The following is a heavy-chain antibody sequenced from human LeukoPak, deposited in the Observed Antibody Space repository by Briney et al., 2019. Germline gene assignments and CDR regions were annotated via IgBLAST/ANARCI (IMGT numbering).Heavy chain of an antibody. CDR1: GFTFSSYA. Sequence: GRSLRLSCAASGFTFSSYAMSWVRQAPGKGLEWVSGISGSGGSTYYADSVKGRFTISRDSSKNTLYLQMNSLRAEDTALYYCAKDSATTVVTPSYGMDVWGQGTTVTVSS. CDR2: ISGSGGST. D-gene: IGHD4-17*01. CDR3: AKDSATTVVTPSYGMDV. J-gene: IGHJ6*02. V-gene: IGHV3-23*01.